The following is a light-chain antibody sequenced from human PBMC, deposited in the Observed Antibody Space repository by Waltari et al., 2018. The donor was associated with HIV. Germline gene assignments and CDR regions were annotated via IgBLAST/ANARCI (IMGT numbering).Light chain of an antibody. Sequence: QSVLTQPPSVSAAPGQTVTITCSCTSSNIGNNYVSWYQHLPGTAPQLLIYDNKKRPSGIPDRFSASKSGTSATLDITGLQTGDEADYYCGTWDSGLSVVVFGEGTKLTVL. CDR1: SSNIGNNY. CDR3: GTWDSGLSVVV. J-gene: IGLJ2*01. V-gene: IGLV1-51*01. CDR2: DNK.